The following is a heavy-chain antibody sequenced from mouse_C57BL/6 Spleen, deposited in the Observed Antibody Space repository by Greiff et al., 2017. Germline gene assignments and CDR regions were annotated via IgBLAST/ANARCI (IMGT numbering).Heavy chain of an antibody. V-gene: IGHV1-15*01. CDR2: IDPETGGT. Sequence: VQLQQSGAELVRPGASVTLSCKASGYTFTDYEMHWVKQTPVHGLEWIGAIDPETGGTAYNQKFKGKAILTADKSSSTAYMELRSLTSEDSAVYYCTRWHYGSSPFGYWGQGTTLTVSS. J-gene: IGHJ2*01. CDR1: GYTFTDYE. CDR3: TRWHYGSSPFGY. D-gene: IGHD1-1*01.